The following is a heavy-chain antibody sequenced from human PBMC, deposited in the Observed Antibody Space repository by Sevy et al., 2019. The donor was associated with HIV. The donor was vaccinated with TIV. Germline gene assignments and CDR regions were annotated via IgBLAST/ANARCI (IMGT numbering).Heavy chain of an antibody. CDR2: LSFGCGEI. V-gene: IGHV3-23*01. Sequence: GGSLRLSCAASGLTFSKYSMSWVRQPPGKGLGWVSTLSFGCGEINYADSVKGLFTISRDNSKSSVYLQMNNLRPEDTAVYYCAREGCTKPHDYWGQGTLVTVSS. CDR1: GLTFSKYS. D-gene: IGHD2-8*01. J-gene: IGHJ4*02. CDR3: AREGCTKPHDY.